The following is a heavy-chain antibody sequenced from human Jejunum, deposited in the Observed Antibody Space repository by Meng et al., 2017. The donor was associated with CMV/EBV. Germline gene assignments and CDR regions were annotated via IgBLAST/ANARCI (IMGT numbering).Heavy chain of an antibody. V-gene: IGHV3-66*01. D-gene: IGHD2-15*01. CDR1: GFTVTSNF. CDR2: IYGGGGT. CDR3: ARGHREVVVSATPY. J-gene: IGHJ4*02. Sequence: EVQLVESGXXXXXPXGSXRLSCAVSGFTVTSNFMSWVRQAPGKGLEWVSVIYGGGGTDYADSVKGRFTISRDNSKNTLYLQMNSLRAEDTAVYYCARGHREVVVSATPYWGQGTLVTVSS.